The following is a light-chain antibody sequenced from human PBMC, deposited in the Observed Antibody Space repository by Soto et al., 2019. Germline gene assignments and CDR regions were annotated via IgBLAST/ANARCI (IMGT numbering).Light chain of an antibody. CDR3: QQTYLSPPT. CDR1: QSISNY. CDR2: GAS. J-gene: IGKJ1*01. V-gene: IGKV1-39*01. Sequence: DIQMTQSPSSLSASVGDRVTITCRASQSISNYLNWYQRKPGKAPKLLFSGASSLQSGVPSGFSGSGSGTDFTLTISSLQPEDFATYYCQQTYLSPPTFGQGTKVEIK.